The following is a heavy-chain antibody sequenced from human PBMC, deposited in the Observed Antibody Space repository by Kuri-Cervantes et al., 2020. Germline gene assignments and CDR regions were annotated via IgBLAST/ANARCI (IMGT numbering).Heavy chain of an antibody. CDR1: GGSISSYY. Sequence: SQTLSLTCAVYGGSISSYYWSWIRQPPGKGLEWIGYIYYSGSTNYNPSLKSRVTISVDTSKNQFSLKLSSVTAADTAVYYCARGVMQQRNWFDPWGQGTLVTVSS. CDR3: ARGVMQQRNWFDP. D-gene: IGHD6-13*01. CDR2: IYYSGST. J-gene: IGHJ5*02. V-gene: IGHV4-59*12.